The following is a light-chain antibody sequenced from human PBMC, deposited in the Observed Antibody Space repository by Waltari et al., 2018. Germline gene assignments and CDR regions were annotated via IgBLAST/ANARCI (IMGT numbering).Light chain of an antibody. CDR1: SSNLGANYD. J-gene: IGLJ3*02. Sequence: QSVLTQPPSVSGAPGQRVTISCTGSSSNLGANYDVHWYQQPPGTAPKLLIYLNTHRPSGVPDRISASRSATSASLAITGLQAEDEADYYCQSYDSSLTAWVFGGGTKLTVL. CDR2: LNT. CDR3: QSYDSSLTAWV. V-gene: IGLV1-40*01.